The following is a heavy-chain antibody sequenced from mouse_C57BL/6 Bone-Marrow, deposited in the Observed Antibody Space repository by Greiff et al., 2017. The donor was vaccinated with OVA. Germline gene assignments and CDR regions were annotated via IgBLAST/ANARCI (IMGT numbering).Heavy chain of an antibody. CDR1: GYTFTSYW. V-gene: IGHV1-64*01. J-gene: IGHJ3*01. D-gene: IGHD3-2*02. CDR3: ARRDSSGPFAY. Sequence: VQLQQPGAELVKPGASVKLSCKASGYTFTSYWMHWVKQRPGQGLEWIGMIHPNSGSTNYNEKFKSKATLTVDKSSSTAYMQLSSLTSEDSAVDYCARRDSSGPFAYWGQGTLVTVSA. CDR2: IHPNSGST.